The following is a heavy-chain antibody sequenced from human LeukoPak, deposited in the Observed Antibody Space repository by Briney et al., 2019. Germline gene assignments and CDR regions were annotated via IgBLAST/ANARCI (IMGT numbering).Heavy chain of an antibody. CDR2: IYTSGST. V-gene: IGHV4-61*02. CDR1: GGSISSGSYY. D-gene: IGHD6-19*01. CDR3: AREDREQWLGIFDY. J-gene: IGHJ4*02. Sequence: SQTLSLTCTVSGGSISSGSYYWSWIRQPAGKGLEWIGRIYTSGSTNYNPSLKSRVTISVDTSKNQFSLKLSSVTAADTAVYYCAREDREQWLGIFDYWGQGTLVTVSS.